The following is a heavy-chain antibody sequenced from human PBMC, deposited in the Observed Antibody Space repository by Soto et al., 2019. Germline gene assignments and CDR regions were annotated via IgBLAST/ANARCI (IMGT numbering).Heavy chain of an antibody. Sequence: TSETLSLTCAVSGGSISSNNWWSWIRQPPGKGLEWIGEINHSGSTNYNPSLKSRVTISVDTSKNQFSLKLSSVTAADTAVYYCARGRVYCSSTSCSWSLRSPHKYFDYWGQGTLVTVSS. CDR1: GGSISSNNW. D-gene: IGHD2-2*01. CDR2: INHSGST. CDR3: ARGRVYCSSTSCSWSLRSPHKYFDY. V-gene: IGHV4-4*02. J-gene: IGHJ4*02.